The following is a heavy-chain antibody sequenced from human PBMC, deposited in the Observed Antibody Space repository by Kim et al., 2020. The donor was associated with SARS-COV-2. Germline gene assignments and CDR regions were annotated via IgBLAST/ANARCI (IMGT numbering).Heavy chain of an antibody. CDR2: IYYSGST. V-gene: IGHV4-31*03. J-gene: IGHJ3*02. D-gene: IGHD3-22*01. CDR3: ASVDMDYDSFYAFDI. Sequence: SETLSLTCTVSGGSISSGGYYWSWIRQHPGKGLEWIGYIYYSGSTYYNPSLKSRVTISVDTSKNQFSLKLSSVTAADTAVYYCASVDMDYDSFYAFDIWGQGTMVTVSS. CDR1: GGSISSGGYY.